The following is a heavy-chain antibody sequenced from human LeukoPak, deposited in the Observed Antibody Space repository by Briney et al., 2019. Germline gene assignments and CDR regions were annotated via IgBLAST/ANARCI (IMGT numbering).Heavy chain of an antibody. V-gene: IGHV3-7*01. CDR3: ARLRGATTLYYYYYMDV. CDR1: GFTFSSYW. Sequence: GGSLRLSCAASGFTFSSYWMSWVRQAPGKGLEWVANIMQDGSEKYYVDSVKGRFTISRDNAKNSLYLQMNSLRAEDTAVYYCARLRGATTLYYYYYMDVWGKGTTVTVSS. D-gene: IGHD1-26*01. CDR2: IMQDGSEK. J-gene: IGHJ6*03.